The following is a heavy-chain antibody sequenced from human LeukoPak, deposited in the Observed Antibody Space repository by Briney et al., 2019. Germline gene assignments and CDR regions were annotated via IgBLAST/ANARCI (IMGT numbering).Heavy chain of an antibody. CDR1: GFTFSSYW. Sequence: GRSLRLSCAASGFTFSSYWMHWVRQAPGKGLVWVSRINSDGSSTSYADSVKGRFTISRDNAKNTLYLQMNSLRAEDTAVYYCAKEAIYSSGWYDYWGQGTLVTVSS. CDR2: INSDGSST. CDR3: AKEAIYSSGWYDY. V-gene: IGHV3-74*01. J-gene: IGHJ4*02. D-gene: IGHD6-19*01.